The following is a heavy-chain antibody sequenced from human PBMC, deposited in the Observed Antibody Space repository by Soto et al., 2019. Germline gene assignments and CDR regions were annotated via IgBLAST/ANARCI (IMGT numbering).Heavy chain of an antibody. J-gene: IGHJ4*02. CDR1: GFSLSSTRMA. Sequence: QITLKESGPTLVKPTQTLTLTCTFSGFSLSSTRMAVGWIRQPPGKALEWLALIYWDDDKRYSPFLKSRLTITKDTSQNQVVLTMSNMDPVDTARYYCAHIVVAGLGYCFDYWGQGTLVTVSS. V-gene: IGHV2-5*02. CDR3: AHIVVAGLGYCFDY. CDR2: IYWDDDK. D-gene: IGHD6-19*01.